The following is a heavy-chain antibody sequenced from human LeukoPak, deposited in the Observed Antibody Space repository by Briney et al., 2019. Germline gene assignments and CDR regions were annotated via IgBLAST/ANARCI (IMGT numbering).Heavy chain of an antibody. V-gene: IGHV5-10-1*01. CDR1: GYSFTSYW. J-gene: IGHJ4*02. CDR3: ATSHYGSGSCYSI. CDR2: IDPSDSYT. Sequence: GESLKISCKGSGYSFTSYWISWVRQMPGKGLEWMGRIDPSDSYTNYSPSFQGHVTISADKSISTAYLQWSSLKASDTAMYYCATSHYGSGSCYSIWGQGTLVTVSS. D-gene: IGHD3-10*01.